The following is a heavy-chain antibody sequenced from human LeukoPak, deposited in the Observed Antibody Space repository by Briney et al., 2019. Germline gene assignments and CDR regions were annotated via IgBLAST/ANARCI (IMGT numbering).Heavy chain of an antibody. J-gene: IGHJ6*02. CDR1: GGTFSSYA. CDR2: IIPIFGTA. V-gene: IGHV1-69*13. Sequence: SVKVSCKASGGTFSSYAISWVRQAPGQGLEWMGGIIPIFGTANYAQKFQGRVTITADESTSTAYMELSSLRSEDTAVYYCARGAQLPFYYYYYGMDVWGQGTTVTVPS. CDR3: ARGAQLPFYYYYYGMDV. D-gene: IGHD2-2*01.